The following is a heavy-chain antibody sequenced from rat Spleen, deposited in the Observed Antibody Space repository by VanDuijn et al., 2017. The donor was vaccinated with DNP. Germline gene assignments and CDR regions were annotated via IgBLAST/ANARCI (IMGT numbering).Heavy chain of an antibody. CDR1: GFTFSAYY. Sequence: EVQLVESGGALVQPGRSLKLFCAASGFTFSAYYMAWVRQAPAKGLEWVAYIGSAAYAPYYGDSVKGRFTISRDNAKSTLYRQMNSLRSEDMATYYCVRWNSGHFDYWGQGVMVTVSS. V-gene: IGHV5-22*01. CDR3: VRWNSGHFDY. CDR2: IGSAAYAP. D-gene: IGHD4-3*01. J-gene: IGHJ2*01.